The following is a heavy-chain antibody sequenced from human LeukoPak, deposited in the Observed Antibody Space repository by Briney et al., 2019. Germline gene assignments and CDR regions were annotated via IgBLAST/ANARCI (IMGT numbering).Heavy chain of an antibody. D-gene: IGHD5-18*01. CDR2: ISGSGGST. V-gene: IGHV3-23*01. CDR3: AKYTVMVDFDH. Sequence: GGSLRLSWAASGFTFCSYALRWGRPAPGEGVGGVSAISGSGGSTYYADSVKGRFTISRDNSKNTLYLQMNSLRAEDTAVYYCAKYTVMVDFDHWGQGTLVTVSS. J-gene: IGHJ4*02. CDR1: GFTFCSYA.